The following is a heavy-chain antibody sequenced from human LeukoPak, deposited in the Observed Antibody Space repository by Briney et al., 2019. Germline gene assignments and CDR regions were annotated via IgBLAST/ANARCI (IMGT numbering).Heavy chain of an antibody. D-gene: IGHD6-6*01. CDR3: AKDSSSSSIDY. J-gene: IGHJ4*02. CDR2: ISWNSGSI. Sequence: GGSLRLSCAASGFTFDAYAMHWVRQAPGKGLEWVSGISWNSGSIGYADSVKGRFTISRDNAKNSLYLQMNSLRADDTALYYCAKDSSSSSIDYWGQGTLVTVSS. V-gene: IGHV3-9*01. CDR1: GFTFDAYA.